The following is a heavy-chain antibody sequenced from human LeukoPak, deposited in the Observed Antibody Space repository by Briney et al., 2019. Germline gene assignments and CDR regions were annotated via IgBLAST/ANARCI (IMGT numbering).Heavy chain of an antibody. Sequence: SETLSLTCTVSGGSISSYYWSWIRQPPGKGLEWIGYIYYSGSTNYNPSLKSRVTISVDTSKNQFSLKLSSVIAADTAVYYCARQGDTFYGDYVDYWGQGTLVTVSS. J-gene: IGHJ4*02. CDR2: IYYSGST. V-gene: IGHV4-59*08. CDR1: GGSISSYY. D-gene: IGHD4-17*01. CDR3: ARQGDTFYGDYVDY.